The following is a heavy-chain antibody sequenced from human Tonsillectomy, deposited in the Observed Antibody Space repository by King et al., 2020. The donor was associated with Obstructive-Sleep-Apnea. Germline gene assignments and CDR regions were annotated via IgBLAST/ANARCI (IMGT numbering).Heavy chain of an antibody. CDR3: GGYNWFDP. J-gene: IGHJ5*02. D-gene: IGHD6-13*01. CDR1: GFTFSNYG. Sequence: VQLVESGGGVGQPGRALRLSCAASGFTFSNYGMQWGRQAPGEGLGWVAILEYDGSDKYYADSLKGRFTISRDNSKSTLYLQMNSLRPEDTAVYYCGGYNWFDPWGQGTLVTVSS. V-gene: IGHV3-30*03. CDR2: LEYDGSDK.